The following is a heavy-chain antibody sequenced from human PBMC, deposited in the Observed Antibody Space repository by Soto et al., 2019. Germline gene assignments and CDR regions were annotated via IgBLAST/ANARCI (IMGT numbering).Heavy chain of an antibody. J-gene: IGHJ4*02. V-gene: IGHV1-46*01. CDR3: AREGRTDDSSGYYFDY. D-gene: IGHD3-22*01. CDR2: INPSGGST. CDR1: GYTFTSYY. Sequence: ASVKVSCKASGYTFTSYYMHWVRQAPGQGLEWMGIINPSGGSTNYAQKLQGRVAMTRDTSTSTVYMELNSLRSEDTAVYYCAREGRTDDSSGYYFDYWGQGTLVTVSS.